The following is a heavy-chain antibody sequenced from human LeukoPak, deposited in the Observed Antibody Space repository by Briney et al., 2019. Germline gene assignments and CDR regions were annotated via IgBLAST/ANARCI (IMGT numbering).Heavy chain of an antibody. CDR1: GGSFSGYY. D-gene: IGHD4-17*01. J-gene: IGHJ4*02. CDR2: INHSGST. Sequence: SETLSLTCAVYGGSFSGYYWSWIRQPPGKGLEWIGEINHSGSTNYNPSLKSRVTISVDTSKNQFSLKLSSVTAADTAVYYCARHALERVTTPDFDYWGQGTLVTVSS. CDR3: ARHALERVTTPDFDY. V-gene: IGHV4-34*01.